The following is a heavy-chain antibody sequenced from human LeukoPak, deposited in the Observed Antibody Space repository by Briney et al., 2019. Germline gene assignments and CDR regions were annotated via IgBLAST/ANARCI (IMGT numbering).Heavy chain of an antibody. CDR3: AREGSRSSSPVDY. J-gene: IGHJ4*02. CDR2: IYYSGTT. V-gene: IGHV4-59*01. CDR1: GGSISDYY. Sequence: TSETLSLTCTVSGGSISDYYWSWIRQPPGKGLEWIGYIYYSGTTNYNPSLKSRVTISVDKSKNQFSLKLSSVTAADTAVYYCAREGSRSSSPVDYWGQGTLVTVSS. D-gene: IGHD6-6*01.